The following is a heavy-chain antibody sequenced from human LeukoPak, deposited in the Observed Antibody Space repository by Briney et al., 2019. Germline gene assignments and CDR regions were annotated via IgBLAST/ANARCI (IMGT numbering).Heavy chain of an antibody. D-gene: IGHD1-1*01. CDR1: GYTLTELS. Sequence: GSVNVSCKVSGYTLTELSMHWVRQAPGKGLEWMGGFDPEDGETIYAQKFQGRVTMTEDTSTDTAYMELSSLRSEDTAVYYCATLLVQADNWFDPWGQGTLVAVSS. CDR3: ATLLVQADNWFDP. CDR2: FDPEDGET. V-gene: IGHV1-24*01. J-gene: IGHJ5*02.